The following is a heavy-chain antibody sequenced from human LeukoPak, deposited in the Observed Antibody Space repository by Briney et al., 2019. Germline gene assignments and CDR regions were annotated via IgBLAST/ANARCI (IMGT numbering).Heavy chain of an antibody. J-gene: IGHJ4*02. D-gene: IGHD2-2*01. CDR3: VKRTYCSSTSCAYELDY. V-gene: IGHV3-64D*06. CDR2: ISSNGGST. Sequence: GGSLRLSCSASGFTFSSYAMHWVRQAPGKGLEYVSAISSNGGSTYYADSVKGRFTISRDNSKNALYLQMSSLRAEDTAVYYCVKRTYCSSTSCAYELDYWGQGTLVTVSS. CDR1: GFTFSSYA.